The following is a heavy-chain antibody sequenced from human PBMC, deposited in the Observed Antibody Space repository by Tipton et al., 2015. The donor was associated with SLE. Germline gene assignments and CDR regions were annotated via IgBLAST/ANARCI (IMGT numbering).Heavy chain of an antibody. D-gene: IGHD6-19*01. CDR1: GGSITSHY. V-gene: IGHV4-59*11. Sequence: TLSLTCTVSGGSITSHYWSWIRQPPGKGLEWIGYIYYTGDTKYNPSLKSRATISVDTSKNQFSLKLSSVTAADTAVYYCARVGSGWYTSAFDIWGQGTMVTVSS. CDR3: ARVGSGWYTSAFDI. CDR2: IYYTGDT. J-gene: IGHJ3*02.